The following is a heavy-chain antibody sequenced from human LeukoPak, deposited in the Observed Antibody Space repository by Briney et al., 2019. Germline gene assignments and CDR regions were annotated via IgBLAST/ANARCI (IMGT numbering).Heavy chain of an antibody. V-gene: IGHV1-18*01. CDR1: GYTFTSYG. Sequence: ASVKVSCKASGYTFTSYGISWVRQAPGQGLEWMGWISAYNGNTNYAQKLQGRVTMTTDTSTSTAYMELRSLRSDDTAVYYCARVWRGLYCSSTSCHRAFDYWGQGTLVTVSS. D-gene: IGHD2-2*01. J-gene: IGHJ4*02. CDR2: ISAYNGNT. CDR3: ARVWRGLYCSSTSCHRAFDY.